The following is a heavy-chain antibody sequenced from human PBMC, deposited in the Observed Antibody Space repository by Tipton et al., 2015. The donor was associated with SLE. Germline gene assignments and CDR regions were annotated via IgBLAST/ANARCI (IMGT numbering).Heavy chain of an antibody. D-gene: IGHD3-16*01. CDR2: IHYSGTT. Sequence: TLSLTCTVSGGSVSRNYYYWAWIRQSPGKGLEWIGSIHYSGTTYYNPSLNSRFTISVDTSKNQLSLKLTSVTAADTAVYYCARMEGVITYGGVAGLWGQGTVVTVSS. V-gene: IGHV4-39*01. CDR1: GGSVSRNYYY. J-gene: IGHJ4*02. CDR3: ARMEGVITYGGVAGL.